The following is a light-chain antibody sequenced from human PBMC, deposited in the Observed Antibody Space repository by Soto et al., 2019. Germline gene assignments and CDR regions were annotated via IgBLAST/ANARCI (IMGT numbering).Light chain of an antibody. CDR1: SSDVGSYNL. Sequence: QSALTQPASVSGSPGQSITISCTGTSSDVGSYNLVSWYQQHPGKAPKLMIYEGSKRPSRVSNRFSGSKSGNTASLTISGLQAEDEADYYCCSYAGSSAPLIFGTGTKLTVL. CDR3: CSYAGSSAPLI. CDR2: EGS. J-gene: IGLJ1*01. V-gene: IGLV2-23*01.